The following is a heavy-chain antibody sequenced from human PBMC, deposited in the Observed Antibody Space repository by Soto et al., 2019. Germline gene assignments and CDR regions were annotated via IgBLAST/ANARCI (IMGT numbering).Heavy chain of an antibody. J-gene: IGHJ5*02. V-gene: IGHV4-34*01. D-gene: IGHD3-10*01. Sequence: SETLSLTCAVYGGSFSGYYWSWIRQPPGKGLEWIGEINHSGSTNYNPSPKSRVTISVDTSKNQFSLKLSSVTAADTAVYYCARGGGFGFNWFDPWGQGTLVTVSS. CDR1: GGSFSGYY. CDR3: ARGGGFGFNWFDP. CDR2: INHSGST.